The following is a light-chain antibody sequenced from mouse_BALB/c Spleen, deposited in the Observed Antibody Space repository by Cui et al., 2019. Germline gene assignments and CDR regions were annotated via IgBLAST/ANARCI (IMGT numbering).Light chain of an antibody. CDR1: SRISPNY. Sequence: EILLTQSSTTMAASPGEKITITCSASSRISPNYLHWYQLKPGFSPKLLFYMSTNLACGVPARFGGSGSGDSYSLTISTMEAEDVATYYCQKGSSIPRTFGGGTKLEIK. CDR3: QKGSSIPRT. CDR2: MST. J-gene: IGKJ2*01. V-gene: IGKV4-91*01.